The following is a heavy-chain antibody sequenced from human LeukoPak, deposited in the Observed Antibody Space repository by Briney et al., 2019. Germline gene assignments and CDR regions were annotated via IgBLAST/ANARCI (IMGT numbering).Heavy chain of an antibody. CDR3: AKVRGIVSPKYYYYYYGMGV. V-gene: IGHV3-23*01. J-gene: IGHJ6*02. D-gene: IGHD3-16*01. CDR1: GFTFSSYA. CDR2: ISGSGGST. Sequence: GGSLRLSCAASGFTFSSYAMSWVRQAPGKGLEWVSAISGSGGSTYYADSVKGRFTISRDNSKNTLYLQMNSLRAEDTAVYYCAKVRGIVSPKYYYYYYGMGVWGQGTTVTVSS.